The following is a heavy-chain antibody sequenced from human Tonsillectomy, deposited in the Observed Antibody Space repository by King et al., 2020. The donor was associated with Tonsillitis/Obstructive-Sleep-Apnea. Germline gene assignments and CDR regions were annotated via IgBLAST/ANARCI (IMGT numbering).Heavy chain of an antibody. CDR1: GFTFDDYA. Sequence: VQLVESGGGLVQPGRSLRLSCAASGFTFDDYAMHWVRQAPGKGLEWVSGISWNSGSIGYADSVKGRFTISRDNAKNSLYLQMNSLRAEDTALYYCAKAPGKFIAIRRDYYYYMDGGGKGPTVPVSS. V-gene: IGHV3-9*01. J-gene: IGHJ6*03. CDR3: AKAPGKFIAIRRDYYYYMDG. CDR2: ISWNSGSI. D-gene: IGHD3-9*01.